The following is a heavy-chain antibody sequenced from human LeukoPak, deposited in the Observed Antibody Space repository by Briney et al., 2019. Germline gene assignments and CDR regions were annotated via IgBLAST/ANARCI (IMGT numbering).Heavy chain of an antibody. J-gene: IGHJ6*02. V-gene: IGHV3-30*18. D-gene: IGHD6-13*01. CDR3: AKVGYSSSWYAQSYYYYGMDV. CDR1: GFTFSSYG. CDR2: ISYDGSNK. Sequence: PGGSLRLSCAASGFTFSSYGMHWVRQAPGKGLEWVAVISYDGSNKYYADSVKGRFTISRDNSKNTLYLQMNSLRAEDTAVYYCAKVGYSSSWYAQSYYYYGMDVWGQGTTVTVSS.